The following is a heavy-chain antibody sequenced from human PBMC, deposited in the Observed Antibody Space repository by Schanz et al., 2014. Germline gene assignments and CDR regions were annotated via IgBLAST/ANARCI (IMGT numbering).Heavy chain of an antibody. CDR1: TSLFSRSV. D-gene: IGHD2-15*01. J-gene: IGHJ3*02. CDR3: ARDYSYCNGRNCYNAFDI. Sequence: QVQLVESGGGVVQPGRSLTLSCAVSTSLFSRSVIHWVRQAPGKGLEWVAVMWNDGIKTHYADSGKGRFTISRDNSKNTLYLQMNSLRAEDTAVYCCARDYSYCNGRNCYNAFDIWGQGTMVTVSS. CDR2: MWNDGIKT. V-gene: IGHV3-30*04.